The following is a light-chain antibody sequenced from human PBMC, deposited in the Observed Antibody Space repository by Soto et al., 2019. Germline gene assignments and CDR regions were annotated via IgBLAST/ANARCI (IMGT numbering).Light chain of an antibody. CDR2: AAS. CDR1: QSMSIY. V-gene: IGKV1-39*01. CDR3: QRSYTPPWT. J-gene: IGKJ1*01. Sequence: DIPMTQSPSSLSASVGDRVTITCRASQSMSIYLNWYQQKPGKAPKLLIYAASGLQSGVPSRFSGSGSGTEFTLTITSLQPEDFATYYCQRSYTPPWTFGQGTKVEIK.